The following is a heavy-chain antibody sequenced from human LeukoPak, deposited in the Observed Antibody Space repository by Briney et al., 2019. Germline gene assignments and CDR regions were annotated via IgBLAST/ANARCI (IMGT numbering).Heavy chain of an antibody. CDR3: VMTTVTPDGPVLFDY. J-gene: IGHJ4*02. D-gene: IGHD4-11*01. CDR1: GGSFSGYY. Sequence: SETLSLTCAVYGGSFSGYYWSWIRQPPGKGLEWIGEINHSGSTNYNPSLKSRVTISVDTSKNQFSPKLSSVTAADTAVYYCVMTTVTPDGPVLFDYWGQGTLVTVSS. V-gene: IGHV4-34*01. CDR2: INHSGST.